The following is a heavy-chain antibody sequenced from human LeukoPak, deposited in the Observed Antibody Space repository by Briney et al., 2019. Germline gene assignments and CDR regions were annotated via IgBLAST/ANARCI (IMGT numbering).Heavy chain of an antibody. CDR1: GESFSGYF. CDR2: INHSGYT. V-gene: IGHV4-34*01. Sequence: SETLSLTCAVYGESFSGYFWSWIRQPPGKGLEWIGEINHSGYTNYNPSLKSRVTISVDTSKNQFSLKLSSVTAADTAVYYCARNVGNLLRYFAGYNWFDPWGQGNLVTVSS. J-gene: IGHJ5*02. D-gene: IGHD3-9*01. CDR3: ARNVGNLLRYFAGYNWFDP.